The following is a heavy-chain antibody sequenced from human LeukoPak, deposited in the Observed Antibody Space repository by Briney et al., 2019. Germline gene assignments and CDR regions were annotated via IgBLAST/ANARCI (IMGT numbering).Heavy chain of an antibody. V-gene: IGHV1-46*01. Sequence: GASVKLSCKTSGYTFTNYYLHWVRQAPGHGLEWVGIFNPADGTTNYAQKFQGRVTMTRDTSTSTVSRDLSSLTSDDTAIYYCARDAYRDGSGSSPNWFDPWGQGILVTVSS. CDR2: FNPADGTT. CDR3: ARDAYRDGSGSSPNWFDP. J-gene: IGHJ5*02. CDR1: GYTFTNYY. D-gene: IGHD3-22*01.